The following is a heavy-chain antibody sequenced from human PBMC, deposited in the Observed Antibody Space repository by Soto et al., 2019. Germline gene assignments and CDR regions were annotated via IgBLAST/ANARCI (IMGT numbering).Heavy chain of an antibody. CDR3: AKRITTMGYYYYGMDV. D-gene: IGHD3-22*01. Sequence: EVQLLESGGGLVQPGGSLRLSCAASGFTFSSYAMSWVRQAPGKGLEWVSGISGGGVSTYYADSVKGRFTISRDNSRNTLYLQMNSLRAEDTAVYYCAKRITTMGYYYYGMDVWGRGTTVTVSS. V-gene: IGHV3-23*01. CDR1: GFTFSSYA. CDR2: ISGGGVST. J-gene: IGHJ6*02.